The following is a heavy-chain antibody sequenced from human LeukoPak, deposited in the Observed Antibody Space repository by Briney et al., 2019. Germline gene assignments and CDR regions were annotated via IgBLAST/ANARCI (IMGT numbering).Heavy chain of an antibody. CDR3: ARLIAAAGIISSDY. D-gene: IGHD6-13*01. CDR2: MNPNSGNT. Sequence: ASVKVSCKASGYTFTSYDINWVRQATGQGLEWMGWMNPNSGNTGYAQKFQGRVTMTRNTSISTAYMGLSSLRSEDTAVYYCARLIAAAGIISSDYWGQGTLVTVSS. CDR1: GYTFTSYD. J-gene: IGHJ4*02. V-gene: IGHV1-8*01.